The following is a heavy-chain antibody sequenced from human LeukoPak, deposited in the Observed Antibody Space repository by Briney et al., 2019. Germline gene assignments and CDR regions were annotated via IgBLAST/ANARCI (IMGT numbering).Heavy chain of an antibody. CDR2: IIPIFGTA. CDR3: ASTITGTTGRAFDI. CDR1: GGTFSSYA. Sequence: SVKVSCKASGGTFSSYAISWVRQAPGQGLEWMGWIIPIFGTANYAQKFQGRVTITTDESTSTAYMELSSLRSEDTAVYYCASTITGTTGRAFDIWGQGTMVTVSS. J-gene: IGHJ3*02. D-gene: IGHD1-20*01. V-gene: IGHV1-69*05.